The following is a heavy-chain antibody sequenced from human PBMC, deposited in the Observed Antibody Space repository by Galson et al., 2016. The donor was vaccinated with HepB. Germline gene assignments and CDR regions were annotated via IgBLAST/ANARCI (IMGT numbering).Heavy chain of an antibody. CDR1: GFTFSSYA. D-gene: IGHD1-1*01. J-gene: IGHJ5*02. Sequence: ASGFTFSSYAMTWVHQAPGKGLEWVSAIGGSGGSTYYADSVKGRFTISRDNSKNTLYLQMKSLRAEDTAIYYCARERTKLEFDPWGQGTLVTVSS. CDR2: IGGSGGST. CDR3: ARERTKLEFDP. V-gene: IGHV3-23*01.